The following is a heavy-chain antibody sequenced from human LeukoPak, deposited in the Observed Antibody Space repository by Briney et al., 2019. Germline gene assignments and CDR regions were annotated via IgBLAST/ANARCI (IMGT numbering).Heavy chain of an antibody. J-gene: IGHJ6*03. Sequence: SETLSLTCSVSNGSFTNYYWGWIRQPPGKRLEWIGYIFPSGLTNYNPSLNSRVTISLDTAKSRFSLTLKSVTAADTAVYYCARAGDGHYYYYYMDVWGTGTPVTVSS. CDR3: ARAGDGHYYYYYMDV. CDR2: IFPSGLT. V-gene: IGHV4-4*08. CDR1: NGSFTNYY. D-gene: IGHD1-26*01.